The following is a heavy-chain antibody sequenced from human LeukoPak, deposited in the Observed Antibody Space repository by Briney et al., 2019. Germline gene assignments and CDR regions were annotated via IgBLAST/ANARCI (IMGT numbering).Heavy chain of an antibody. Sequence: GGSLRLSCPASGFTFSSYSMNCVRHAPGKGLEWVSSISSSSRYIYYAGSVKGRFTISRDNAKNSLYLQMNSLRAEDTAVYYCASGPQTSIAARGTFDYWGQGTLVTVSS. J-gene: IGHJ4*02. CDR3: ASGPQTSIAARGTFDY. D-gene: IGHD6-6*01. CDR2: ISSSSRYI. CDR1: GFTFSSYS. V-gene: IGHV3-21*01.